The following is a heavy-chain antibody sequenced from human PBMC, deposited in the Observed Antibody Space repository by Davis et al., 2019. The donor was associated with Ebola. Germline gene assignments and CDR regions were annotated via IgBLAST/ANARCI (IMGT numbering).Heavy chain of an antibody. J-gene: IGHJ4*02. CDR2: IYYGGTT. D-gene: IGHD3-22*01. CDR1: GGSISSYY. V-gene: IGHV4-59*08. CDR3: ARHRRTGYYYIFDY. Sequence: SETLSLTFPPPGGSISSYYWSWIRQPPGKGLEWLGYIYYGGTTKYNPSLKSRVTFSGDTSMNHLSLELRSVTAADTAVYYCARHRRTGYYYIFDYWGQGTLVTVSS.